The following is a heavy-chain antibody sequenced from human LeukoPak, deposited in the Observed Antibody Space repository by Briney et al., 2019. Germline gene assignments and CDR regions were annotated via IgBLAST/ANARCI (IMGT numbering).Heavy chain of an antibody. J-gene: IGHJ5*02. CDR1: GFTFSDYY. Sequence: GGSLRLSCAASGFTFSDYYMSWIRQAPGKGLEWVSYIRSSGSTIYYADSMKGRFTISRDNAKNSLYLQMNSLRAEDTAVYYCAREGYSSGWYPGWFDPWGQGTLVTVSS. CDR2: IRSSGSTI. CDR3: AREGYSSGWYPGWFDP. V-gene: IGHV3-11*01. D-gene: IGHD6-19*01.